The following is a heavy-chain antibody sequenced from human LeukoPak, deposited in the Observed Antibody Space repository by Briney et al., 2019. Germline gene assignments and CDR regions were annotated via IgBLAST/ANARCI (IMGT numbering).Heavy chain of an antibody. D-gene: IGHD6-19*01. Sequence: PGGSLRLSCSASGFIFTSYAMHWVRQAPREGLEYVSSVNYNGGSTYYSDSVKGRFAISRDNSKNTLYLQMSSLRDEDTAVYYCVKGWRGGSGTSSVAVAGQGNYFDYWGQGTLVTVSS. J-gene: IGHJ4*02. CDR3: VKGWRGGSGTSSVAVAGQGNYFDY. CDR2: VNYNGGST. V-gene: IGHV3-64D*09. CDR1: GFIFTSYA.